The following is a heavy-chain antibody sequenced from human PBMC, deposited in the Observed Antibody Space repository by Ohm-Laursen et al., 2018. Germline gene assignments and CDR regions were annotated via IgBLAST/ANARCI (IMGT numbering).Heavy chain of an antibody. V-gene: IGHV3-23*01. D-gene: IGHD5-12*01. CDR3: AKHRSATWVHKRFDY. Sequence: SLRLSCAAPGFTFSNYGMNWVRQAPGKGLEWVSSINDSGGDTYYADSVKGRFTISRDNSKNTLYLQMNSLRADDTAVYYCAKHRSATWVHKRFDYWGQGTPVTVSS. CDR1: GFTFSNYG. CDR2: INDSGGDT. J-gene: IGHJ4*02.